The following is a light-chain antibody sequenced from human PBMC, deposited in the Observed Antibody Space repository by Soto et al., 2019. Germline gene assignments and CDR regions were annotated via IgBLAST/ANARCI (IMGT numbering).Light chain of an antibody. V-gene: IGKV1-5*03. CDR2: KAS. CDR1: QDVGSW. J-gene: IGKJ1*01. CDR3: QQYNSYSRS. Sequence: DIQMTQSPSSVSASVGDRVTITCRASQDVGSWLAWYQQKPGKAPRLLIYKASSLETGVPSRFSGSGSGTEFTLTISSLQPDDFATYYCQQYNSYSRSFGQGTKVDI.